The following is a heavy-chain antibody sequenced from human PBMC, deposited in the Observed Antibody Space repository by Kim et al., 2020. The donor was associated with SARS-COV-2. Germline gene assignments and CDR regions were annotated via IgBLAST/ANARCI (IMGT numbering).Heavy chain of an antibody. D-gene: IGHD4-17*01. V-gene: IGHV3-15*01. Sequence: GGSLRLSCAASGFTFSNAWMSGVREAPGQGLDWVGRMKSKTDGGTTDYAAPGKGRFTISRDDSKTTLYLQMNSLKTEDTAVYYCTTGGGDFYYYYGMDVWGQGTPVTVSS. CDR3: TTGGGDFYYYYGMDV. CDR1: GFTFSNAW. J-gene: IGHJ6*02. CDR2: MKSKTDGGTT.